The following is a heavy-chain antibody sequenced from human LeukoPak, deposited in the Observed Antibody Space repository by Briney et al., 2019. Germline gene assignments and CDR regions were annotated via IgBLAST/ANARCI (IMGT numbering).Heavy chain of an antibody. J-gene: IGHJ3*02. CDR1: GFTFDDYG. CDR2: INWNGGST. CDR3: AKDAPQYCSGGSCHWGSAFDI. D-gene: IGHD2-15*01. Sequence: GGSLRLSCAASGFTFDDYGMSWVRQAPGKGLEWVSGINWNGGSTGYADSVKGRFTISRDNAKNSLYLQMNSLRAEDTALYYCAKDAPQYCSGGSCHWGSAFDIWGQGTMVTVSS. V-gene: IGHV3-20*04.